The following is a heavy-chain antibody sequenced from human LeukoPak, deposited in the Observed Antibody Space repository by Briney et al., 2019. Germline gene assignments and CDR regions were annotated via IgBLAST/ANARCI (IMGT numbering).Heavy chain of an antibody. CDR2: IIPIFGTA. Sequence: GASVKVSCKASGGTFSSYAISWVRQAPGQGLEWMGGIIPIFGTANYAQKFQGRVTITTDESTSTAYMELSSLRSEDTAVYYCAGDPGGATTGPFDYWGQGTLVTVSS. CDR3: AGDPGGATTGPFDY. J-gene: IGHJ4*02. D-gene: IGHD1-26*01. V-gene: IGHV1-69*05. CDR1: GGTFSSYA.